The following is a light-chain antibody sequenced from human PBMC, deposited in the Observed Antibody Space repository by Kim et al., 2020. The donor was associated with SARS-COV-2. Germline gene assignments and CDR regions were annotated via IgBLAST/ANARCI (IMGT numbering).Light chain of an antibody. Sequence: RPNDPLTCTGNSKPVGNQGAAWLQQHQGHPPKLLSYRNNNRPSGISERLSASRSGNTTSLTITGLQPEDEADYYCSAWDSSLSAWVFGGGTQLTVL. V-gene: IGLV10-54*01. CDR3: SAWDSSLSAWV. J-gene: IGLJ3*02. CDR1: SKPVGNQG. CDR2: RNN.